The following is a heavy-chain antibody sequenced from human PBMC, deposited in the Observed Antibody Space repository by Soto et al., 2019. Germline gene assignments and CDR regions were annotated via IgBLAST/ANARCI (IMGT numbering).Heavy chain of an antibody. Sequence: QVHLVESGGDLVKPGGSLRLSCVASGFSFSDYSMTWMRQAPGGGLDFVAFISNTAINDYYADSVKGRFTISRDNARNLVYLQMHSLRAKLASEYYCARHLHQILSHKHYYFYLDVWGTVTTVTVSS. V-gene: IGHV3-11*01. CDR3: ARHLHQILSHKHYYFYLDV. CDR1: GFSFSDYS. J-gene: IGHJ6*03. CDR2: ISNTAIND. D-gene: IGHD2-2*01.